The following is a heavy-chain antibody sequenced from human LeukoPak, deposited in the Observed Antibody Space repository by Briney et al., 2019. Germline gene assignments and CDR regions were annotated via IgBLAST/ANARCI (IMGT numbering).Heavy chain of an antibody. V-gene: IGHV3-74*01. J-gene: IGHJ3*02. CDR3: ARDTPGAADAFDI. Sequence: PGGSLRLSCAASGFTFSSYWMHWVRQAPGKGLVWVSRINSDGSSTSYADSVKGRFTISRDNAKNTLYLQMNRLRAEDTAVYYCARDTPGAADAFDIWGQGTMVTVSS. CDR1: GFTFSSYW. CDR2: INSDGSST.